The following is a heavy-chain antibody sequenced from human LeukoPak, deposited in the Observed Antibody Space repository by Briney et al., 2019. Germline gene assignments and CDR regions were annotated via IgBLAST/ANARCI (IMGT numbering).Heavy chain of an antibody. D-gene: IGHD6-13*01. V-gene: IGHV3-33*06. CDR1: GFTLSSYG. CDR3: AKDSGRFIAAAQLDY. J-gene: IGHJ4*02. CDR2: IWYDGSNK. Sequence: GGSLRLSCAASGFTLSSYGMHWVRQAPGKGLEWVAVIWYDGSNKYYADSVKGRFTISRDNSKNTLYLQMNSLRAEDTAVYYCAKDSGRFIAAAQLDYWGQGALVTVSS.